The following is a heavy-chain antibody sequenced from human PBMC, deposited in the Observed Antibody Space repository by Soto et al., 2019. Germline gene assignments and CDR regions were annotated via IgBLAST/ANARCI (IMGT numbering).Heavy chain of an antibody. CDR3: ARDRIAGSKYYYGMAV. V-gene: IGHV1-69*06. CDR2: IIPIFGTE. D-gene: IGHD6-13*01. J-gene: IGHJ6*02. Sequence: QVQLVQSGAEVKKPGSSVRVSCKASGGTFSSYAISWVRQAPGQGLEWMGGIIPIFGTENYAQKFQGRVTITADKSTSTAYRERSSLRSENTALYYCARDRIAGSKYYYGMAVWGQGTTVT. CDR1: GGTFSSYA.